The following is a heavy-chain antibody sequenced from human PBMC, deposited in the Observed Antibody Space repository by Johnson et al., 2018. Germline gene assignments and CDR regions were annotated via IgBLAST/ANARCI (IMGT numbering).Heavy chain of an antibody. Sequence: VQLVESGGGLVQPGGSLKLSCAASGFIFRGPAMHWVRQASGKGLEWVGRIRSKANSYATAYAASVKGRFTISRDESKKTGYRQINSRKTEDTAVYYCTSHRYYYENINYYPWALDIWGTGTMVTVSS. V-gene: IGHV3-73*01. J-gene: IGHJ3*02. CDR1: GFIFRGPA. CDR2: IRSKANSYAT. CDR3: TSHRYYYENINYYPWALDI. D-gene: IGHD3-22*01.